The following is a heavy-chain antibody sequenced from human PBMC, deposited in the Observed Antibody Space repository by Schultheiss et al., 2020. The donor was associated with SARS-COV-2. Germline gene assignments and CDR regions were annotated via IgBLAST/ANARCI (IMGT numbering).Heavy chain of an antibody. V-gene: IGHV3-9*01. CDR3: AKDSGNYYGMDV. J-gene: IGHJ6*02. CDR2: ISWNSGSI. CDR1: GFTFSSYD. Sequence: GGSLRLSCAASGFTFSSYDMHWVRQAPGKGLEWVSGISWNSGSIGYADSVKGRFTISRDNAKNSLYLQMNSLRAEDTALYYCAKDSGNYYGMDVWGQGTTVTVSS.